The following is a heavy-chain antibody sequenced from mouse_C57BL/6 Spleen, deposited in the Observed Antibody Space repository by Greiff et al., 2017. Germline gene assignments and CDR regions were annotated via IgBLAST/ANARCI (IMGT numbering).Heavy chain of an antibody. CDR2: IDPSDSET. V-gene: IGHV1-52*01. Sequence: QVHVKQPGAELVRPGSSVKLSCKASGYTFTSYWMHWVKQRPIQGLEWIGNIDPSDSETHYNQKFKDKATLTVDKSSSTAYMQLSSLTSEDSAVYYWARGHDGYFYAMDYWGQGTSVTVSS. CDR1: GYTFTSYW. D-gene: IGHD2-3*01. CDR3: ARGHDGYFYAMDY. J-gene: IGHJ4*01.